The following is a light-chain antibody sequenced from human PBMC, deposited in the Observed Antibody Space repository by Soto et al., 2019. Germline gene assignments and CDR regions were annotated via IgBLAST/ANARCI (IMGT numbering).Light chain of an antibody. V-gene: IGKV1-9*01. J-gene: IGKJ1*01. Sequence: IQLTQSPSSLSASVGDRVTITCRACQGISSYLAWYQQTPGKAPKLLIYAASTLQSGVPSRFSGSGSGTDFTLTISILQPEDFATYYCQQLNSYPRTFGQGTKVEIK. CDR1: QGISSY. CDR3: QQLNSYPRT. CDR2: AAS.